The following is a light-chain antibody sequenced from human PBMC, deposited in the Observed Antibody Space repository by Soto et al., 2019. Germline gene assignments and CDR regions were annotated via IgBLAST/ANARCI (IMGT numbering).Light chain of an antibody. CDR3: QHYGSSLTT. V-gene: IGKV3-20*01. CDR2: GAS. J-gene: IGKJ1*01. CDR1: QSVSSTY. Sequence: EIVLTQSPGTLSLSPGERATLSCRASQSVSSTYVGWYQQKPGRAPRLLIFGASSRATGIPDRFSGSGSGTDFTLTISRLEPEDFAVYYCQHYGSSLTTFGQGTKVDIK.